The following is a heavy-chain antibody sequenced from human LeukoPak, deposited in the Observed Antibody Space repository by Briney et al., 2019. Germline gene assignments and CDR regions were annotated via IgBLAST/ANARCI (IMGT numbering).Heavy chain of an antibody. CDR1: GGSISSSNYY. CDR2: IYTSEST. V-gene: IGHV4-61*02. D-gene: IGHD2-15*01. J-gene: IGHJ5*02. Sequence: SETLSLTCSVSGGSISSSNYYWSWIRQPAGKGLEWIGRIYTSESTNYNPSLKSRVTISVDTSKNQFSLKLSSVTAADTAVYYCARHSDGGGSCYRCLNWFDPLGPGNPGHRLL. CDR3: ARHSDGGGSCYRCLNWFDP.